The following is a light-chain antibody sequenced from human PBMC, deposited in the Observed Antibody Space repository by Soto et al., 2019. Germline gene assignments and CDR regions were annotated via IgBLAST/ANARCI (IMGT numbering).Light chain of an antibody. CDR2: DGS. Sequence: EIVLTQSPGTLSLSPGERATLSCRASQSVSSSYLAWYQQKPGQAPRLLIYDGSSRAPGIPDRFSGSGSGTDFTLTISRLEPEDFAVYYCQQYGGSPLCTFGQGTKLEIK. CDR3: QQYGGSPLCT. V-gene: IGKV3-20*01. CDR1: QSVSSSY. J-gene: IGKJ2*02.